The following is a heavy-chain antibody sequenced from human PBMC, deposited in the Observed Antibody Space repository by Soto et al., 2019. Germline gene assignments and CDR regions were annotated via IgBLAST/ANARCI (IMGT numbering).Heavy chain of an antibody. J-gene: IGHJ4*02. CDR3: ARDRLIAVTGLLRN. CDR1: GYPFTSYG. CDR2: ISAYDDKT. V-gene: IGHV1-18*01. D-gene: IGHD6-19*01. Sequence: ASVKVSCKTSGYPFTSYGINWVRQAPGQGPEWMGWISAYDDKTIYSQKFQGRVTLAADTSTTTAYMELRGLRFDDTAVYYCARDRLIAVTGLLRNWAQGTLVTVSS.